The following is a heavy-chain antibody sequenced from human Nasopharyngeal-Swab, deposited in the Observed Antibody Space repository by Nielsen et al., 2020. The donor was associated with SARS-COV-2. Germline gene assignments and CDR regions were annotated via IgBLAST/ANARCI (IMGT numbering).Heavy chain of an antibody. V-gene: IGHV2-5*02. CDR2: IFWDDDK. J-gene: IGHJ4*02. D-gene: IGHD3-22*01. Sequence: SGPTLVKPTQTLTLTCTLSGFSLTTDKVGVGWIRQPPGKALEWLALIFWDDDKRYSPSLKNRLTITKDSSKIVLTMTNMDPVDTATYYCAHHSNGYYLAHWGQGILITVSS. CDR3: AHHSNGYYLAH. CDR1: GFSLTTDKVG.